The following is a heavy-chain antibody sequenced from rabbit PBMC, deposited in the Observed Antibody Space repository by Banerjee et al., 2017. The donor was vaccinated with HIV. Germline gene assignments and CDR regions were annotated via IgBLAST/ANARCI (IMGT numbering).Heavy chain of an antibody. CDR3: ARENYTYGYTGSADATPLDL. J-gene: IGHJ4*01. Sequence: QEQLKETGGGLVQPGGSLKLSCKASGFDFSSYGVSWVRQAPGKGLEWIACIHTGDGHTYYASWAKCRFTISKTSSTTVTLQMTSLTAADTATYFCARENYTYGYTGSADATPLDLWGPGTLVTVS. CDR1: GFDFSSYG. V-gene: IGHV1S45*01. D-gene: IGHD6-1*01. CDR2: IHTGDGHT.